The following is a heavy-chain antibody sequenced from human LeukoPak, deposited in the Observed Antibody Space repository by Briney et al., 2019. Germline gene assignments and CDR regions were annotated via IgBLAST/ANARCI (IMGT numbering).Heavy chain of an antibody. V-gene: IGHV3-64*02. CDR1: GFTFSDYA. CDR3: SGDLALGDDAFHI. J-gene: IGHJ3*02. Sequence: GGSLRLSCAASGFTFSDYAMHWVRQAPGKGLDFVSSISTDGLNTHYADSVKGRFTVSRDDSKNILYLQMGSLSAEDVAVYYCSGDLALGDDAFHIWGQGTMVTVS. D-gene: IGHD2-21*02. CDR2: ISTDGLNT.